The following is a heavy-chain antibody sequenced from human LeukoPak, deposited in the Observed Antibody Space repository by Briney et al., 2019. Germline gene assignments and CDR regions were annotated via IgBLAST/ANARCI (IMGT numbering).Heavy chain of an antibody. CDR1: GGSISSYY. D-gene: IGHD3-10*01. CDR2: IYYSGGT. J-gene: IGHJ4*02. Sequence: SETLSLTCTVSGGSISSYYWSWIRQPPGKGLEWIGYIYYSGGTNYNPSLKSRVTISVDTSKNQFSLKLSSVTAADTAVYYCARASKAYGSGTPPDYWGQGTLVTVSS. V-gene: IGHV4-59*01. CDR3: ARASKAYGSGTPPDY.